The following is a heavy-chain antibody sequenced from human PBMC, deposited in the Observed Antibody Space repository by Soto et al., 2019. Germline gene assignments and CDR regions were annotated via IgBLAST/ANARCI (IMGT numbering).Heavy chain of an antibody. CDR3: ARDWVEGATQTYYFDY. Sequence: SETLSLTCTVSGGSISDGYYWSWIRQHPGKGLEWIGSISYSGSTSYNPSLKSRLTISVDRSKSQFSLNLSSVTAEDTALYYCARDWVEGATQTYYFDYWGPGTLVTVSS. CDR1: GGSISDGYY. J-gene: IGHJ4*02. V-gene: IGHV4-31*03. D-gene: IGHD1-26*01. CDR2: ISYSGST.